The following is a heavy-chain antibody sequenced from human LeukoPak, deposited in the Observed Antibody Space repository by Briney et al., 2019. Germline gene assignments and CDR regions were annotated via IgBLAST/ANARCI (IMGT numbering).Heavy chain of an antibody. CDR1: GYTFTSYG. D-gene: IGHD3-22*01. CDR3: ARDCDRSGYYCY. Sequence: GASVKVSFKASGYTFTSYGISWVRQAPGQGLEWMGWISTYNGDTNYAQKLQGRVVINTDTSTSTAYMELRSLRSDDTAVYYCARDCDRSGYYCYWGEGKLVTVSS. J-gene: IGHJ4*02. V-gene: IGHV1-18*01. CDR2: ISTYNGDT.